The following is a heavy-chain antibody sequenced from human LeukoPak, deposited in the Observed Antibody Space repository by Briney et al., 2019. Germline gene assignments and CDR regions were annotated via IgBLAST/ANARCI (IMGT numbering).Heavy chain of an antibody. CDR2: MNQDGSEK. V-gene: IGHV3-7*01. D-gene: IGHD2-21*02. J-gene: IGHJ4*02. Sequence: PGGSLRLSCAASGFTFSTYWMTWVRQAPGKGLDWVASMNQDGSEKYYVDSVKGRFTISRDNAKNSLFLQMNSLRAEDTAVYYCARDWGDGFDYWGQGTLVTVSS. CDR3: ARDWGDGFDY. CDR1: GFTFSTYW.